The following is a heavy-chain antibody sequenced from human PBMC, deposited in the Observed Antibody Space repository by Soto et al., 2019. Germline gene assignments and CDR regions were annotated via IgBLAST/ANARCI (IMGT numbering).Heavy chain of an antibody. D-gene: IGHD3-10*01. CDR2: INPSGGST. J-gene: IGHJ4*02. CDR3: ASDFGDAKYFDY. Sequence: ASVKVSCKASGYTFTSYYMHRVRQAPGQGLEWMGIINPSGGSTSYAQKFQGRVTMTRDTSTSTVYMELSSLRSEDTAVYYCASDFGDAKYFDYWGQGTLVTVSS. V-gene: IGHV1-46*01. CDR1: GYTFTSYY.